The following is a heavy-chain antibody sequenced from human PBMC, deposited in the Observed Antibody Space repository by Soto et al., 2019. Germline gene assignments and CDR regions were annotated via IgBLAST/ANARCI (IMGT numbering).Heavy chain of an antibody. CDR2: IYYSGST. D-gene: IGHD3-3*01. Sequence: QLQLQESGPGLVKPSETLSLTCTVSGGSISSSSYYWGWIRQPPGKGLEGIGSIYYSGSTYYNPSLNSRVTISVDRSKIQGPLKVSSVTAADTGVYYCARSALYCDFWGGYFDYWGQGTLVTVSS. CDR1: GGSISSSSYY. CDR3: ARSALYCDFWGGYFDY. V-gene: IGHV4-39*01. J-gene: IGHJ4*02.